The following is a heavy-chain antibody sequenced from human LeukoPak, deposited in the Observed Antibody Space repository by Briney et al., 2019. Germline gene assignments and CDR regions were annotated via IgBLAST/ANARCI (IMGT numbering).Heavy chain of an antibody. CDR1: GGSISSYY. Sequence: PSETLSLTCTVSGGSISSYYWSWIRQPPGKGLEWIGYIYFSGSTNYNPSLKSRVTISVDTSKNQFSLKLSSVTAADTAVYYCARSLYVYSSGWYENHDAFDIWGQGTMVTVSS. CDR3: ARSLYVYSSGWYENHDAFDI. J-gene: IGHJ3*02. D-gene: IGHD6-19*01. V-gene: IGHV4-59*12. CDR2: IYFSGST.